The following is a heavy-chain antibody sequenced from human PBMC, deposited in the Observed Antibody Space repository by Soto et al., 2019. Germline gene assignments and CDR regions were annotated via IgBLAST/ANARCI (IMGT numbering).Heavy chain of an antibody. CDR2: ISGSGGST. CDR1: GFTFSSYA. CDR3: AKDSLSSGWYLNY. V-gene: IGHV3-23*01. D-gene: IGHD6-19*01. J-gene: IGHJ4*02. Sequence: PGGSLRLSCAASGFTFSSYAMSWVRQAPGKGLEWVSAISGSGGSTYYADSVKGRFTISRDNAKNTLYLQMNSLRAEDTAVYYCAKDSLSSGWYLNYWGQGTLVTVSS.